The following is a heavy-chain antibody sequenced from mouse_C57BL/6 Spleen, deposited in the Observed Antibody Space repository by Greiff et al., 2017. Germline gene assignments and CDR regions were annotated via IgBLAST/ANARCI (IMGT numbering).Heavy chain of an antibody. D-gene: IGHD2-2*01. CDR2: IYPRSGNT. J-gene: IGHJ4*01. V-gene: IGHV1-81*01. Sequence: QVQLQQSGAELARPGASVKLSCKASGYTFTSYGISWVKQRTGQGLEWIGEIYPRSGNTYYNEKFKGKATLTADNSSSTAYMGLRSLTSEDSAVFFCARGTYGYDENAMDYWCQGTSVTVSS. CDR1: GYTFTSYG. CDR3: ARGTYGYDENAMDY.